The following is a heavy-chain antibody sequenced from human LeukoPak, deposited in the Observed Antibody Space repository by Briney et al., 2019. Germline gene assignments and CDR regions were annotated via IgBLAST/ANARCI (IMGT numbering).Heavy chain of an antibody. V-gene: IGHV3-7*01. D-gene: IGHD3-16*01. CDR2: IDEDGNEK. CDR1: GFTFSSYW. Sequence: PGGSLRLSCAASGFTFSSYWMSWVRQAPGKGLEWVANIDEDGNEKNYVDFVKGRFTISRDNAKNSLYLQMNSLRVEDTAVYYCANGGHIDYCGQGTLVTVSS. CDR3: ANGGHIDY. J-gene: IGHJ4*02.